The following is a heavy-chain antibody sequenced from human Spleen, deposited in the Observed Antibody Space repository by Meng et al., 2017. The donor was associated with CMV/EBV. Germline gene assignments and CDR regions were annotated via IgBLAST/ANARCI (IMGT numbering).Heavy chain of an antibody. CDR3: ARVGADDFWSGYPFHFYAMDV. Sequence: GGSLRLSCEASGFTFSYFSMTWVRQAPGKGLECVPYINPSGSAIYYADSVRGRFTISRDNAKNSMYLQMNSLRGEDTAVYYCARVGADDFWSGYPFHFYAMDVWGQGTTVTVSS. CDR1: GFTFSYFS. J-gene: IGHJ6*02. V-gene: IGHV3-48*04. D-gene: IGHD3-3*01. CDR2: INPSGSAI.